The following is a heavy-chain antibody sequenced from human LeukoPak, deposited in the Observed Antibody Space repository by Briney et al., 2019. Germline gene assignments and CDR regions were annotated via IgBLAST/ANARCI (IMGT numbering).Heavy chain of an antibody. CDR1: GGSISSGGYY. J-gene: IGHJ4*02. Sequence: SETLSLTCTVSGGSISSGGYYWSWIRQHPGKGLEWIGYIYYSGSTYYNPSLKSRITISVDTSKNQFSLKLSSVTAADTAVYYCATVSPPVEMATIWSNFDYWGQGTLVTVSS. CDR3: ATVSPPVEMATIWSNFDY. V-gene: IGHV4-31*03. CDR2: IYYSGST. D-gene: IGHD5-12*01.